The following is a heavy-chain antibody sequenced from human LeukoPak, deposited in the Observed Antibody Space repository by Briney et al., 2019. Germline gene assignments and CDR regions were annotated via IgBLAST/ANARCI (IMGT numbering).Heavy chain of an antibody. V-gene: IGHV3-7*01. CDR2: IKQDGSEK. CDR3: ARVKKYCSSTSCYRGLGYYYYYMDV. CDR1: GFTFSSYW. J-gene: IGHJ6*03. Sequence: GGSLRLSCAASGFTFSSYWMSWVRQAPGKGLEWVANIKQDGSEKYYVDSVKGRFTISRDNAKNSLYLQMNSPRAEDTAVYYCARVKKYCSSTSCYRGLGYYYYYMDVWGKGTTVTVSS. D-gene: IGHD2-2*02.